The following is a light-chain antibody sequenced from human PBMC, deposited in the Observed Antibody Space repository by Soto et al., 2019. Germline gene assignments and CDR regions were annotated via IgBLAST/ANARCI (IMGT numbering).Light chain of an antibody. J-gene: IGKJ5*01. V-gene: IGKV3-11*01. CDR3: QQRSNWLIT. Sequence: EIVLTQSPATLSLSPGERVTLSCRASQRVSSYLAWYQQKPGQAPRLLIYDASNRATGIPARFSGSGSGTDFTLTISSLEPEDSAVYYCQQRSNWLITFGQGTRLEIK. CDR1: QRVSSY. CDR2: DAS.